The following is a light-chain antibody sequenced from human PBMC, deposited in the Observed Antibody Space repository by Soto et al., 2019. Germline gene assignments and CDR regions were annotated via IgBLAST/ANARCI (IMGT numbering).Light chain of an antibody. Sequence: EIVMTQSAATLSVSPVERATLSCRASQSVSSNLAWYQQKPRQVRRLLIYGASARSTGIPSSFGSSGSCTEFSSTKSSLLSEDVAVFYCKQYSNWLTLTFGQGTKVDIK. CDR2: GAS. V-gene: IGKV3-15*01. CDR3: KQYSNWLTLT. J-gene: IGKJ1*01. CDR1: QSVSSN.